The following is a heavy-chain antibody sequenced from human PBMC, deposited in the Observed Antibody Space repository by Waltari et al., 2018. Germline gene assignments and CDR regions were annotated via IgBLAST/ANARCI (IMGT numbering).Heavy chain of an antibody. J-gene: IGHJ4*02. CDR3: AKALDKGSERGSNDY. D-gene: IGHD1-1*01. CDR2: IRYDGSNK. V-gene: IGHV3-30*02. Sequence: QVQLVESGGGVVQPGGSLRLSCAASGFTFSSYGMHWVRQAPGKGLEWVAFIRYDGSNKYYADSVKGRFTISRDNSKNTLYLQMNSLRAEDTAVYYCAKALDKGSERGSNDYWGQGTLVTVSS. CDR1: GFTFSSYG.